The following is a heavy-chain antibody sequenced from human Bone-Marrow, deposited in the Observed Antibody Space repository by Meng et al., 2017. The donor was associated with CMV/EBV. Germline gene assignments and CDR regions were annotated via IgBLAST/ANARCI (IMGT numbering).Heavy chain of an antibody. CDR1: GYTFINYD. J-gene: IGHJ4*02. V-gene: IGHV1-8*01. CDR3: AGSWTLDPYFDY. Sequence: ASVKVSCKASGYTFINYDINWVRQATGQGLEWMGWMNPTSGNTGYAQKFQGRVIMTRNTSISTAYMELSSLRSEDTAVYYCAGSWTLDPYFDYWGQGTLVTVSS. D-gene: IGHD3/OR15-3a*01. CDR2: MNPTSGNT.